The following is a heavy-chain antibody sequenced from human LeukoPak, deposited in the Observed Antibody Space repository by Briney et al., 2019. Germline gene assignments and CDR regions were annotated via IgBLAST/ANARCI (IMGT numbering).Heavy chain of an antibody. V-gene: IGHV4-4*07. D-gene: IGHD3-22*01. CDR1: GGSINVFY. CDR3: AKSNGYGLIDI. J-gene: IGHJ3*02. Sequence: SETLSLTCTVSGGSINVFYWSWIRQPAGKGLQWIGRISTSGNTDYNPSLKSRVTMSVDTSRNQFSLKLNSVTAADTAVYYCAKSNGYGLIDIWGQGTMVTVSS. CDR2: ISTSGNT.